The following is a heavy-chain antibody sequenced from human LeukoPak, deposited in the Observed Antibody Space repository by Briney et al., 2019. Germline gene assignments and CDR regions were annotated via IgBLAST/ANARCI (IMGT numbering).Heavy chain of an antibody. D-gene: IGHD1-26*01. CDR3: ARGWEPYYFDY. Sequence: ASVKVSCKASGYTFTSYDINWVRQATGQGLEWMGWMNPNSGNTGYAQKFQGRVTITRNTSISTAYMELSSLRPEDTAVYYCARGWEPYYFDYWGQGTLVTVSS. V-gene: IGHV1-8*03. CDR2: MNPNSGNT. CDR1: GYTFTSYD. J-gene: IGHJ4*02.